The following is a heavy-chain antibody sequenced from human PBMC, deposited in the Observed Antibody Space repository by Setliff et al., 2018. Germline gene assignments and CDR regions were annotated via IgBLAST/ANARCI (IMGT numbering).Heavy chain of an antibody. CDR1: GFTFDDYG. CDR3: SRDLQGSGDYVVDY. Sequence: GGSLRLSCAASGFTFDDYGMSWVRQAPGKGLEWVANIRKDGSIKYYLDSVRGRFTISRDNAENSLTLQMNSLRVEDTAVYYCSRDLQGSGDYVVDYWGQGTLVTVSS. D-gene: IGHD4-17*01. CDR2: IRKDGSIK. V-gene: IGHV3-7*01. J-gene: IGHJ4*02.